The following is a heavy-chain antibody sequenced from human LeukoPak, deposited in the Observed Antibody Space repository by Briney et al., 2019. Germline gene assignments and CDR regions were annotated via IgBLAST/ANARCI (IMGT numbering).Heavy chain of an antibody. D-gene: IGHD4-17*01. J-gene: IGHJ4*02. V-gene: IGHV3-21*01. CDR3: VRDTRQTSLTNLDY. Sequence: GGSLRLSCAASGFNFRNYAMDWVRQAPGKGLEWVSSISSGGNWLYYGDSVKGRFTISRDDATNSLYLQMNSLRAEDTAVYFCVRDTRQTSLTNLDYWGQGTLVTVSS. CDR1: GFNFRNYA. CDR2: ISSGGNWL.